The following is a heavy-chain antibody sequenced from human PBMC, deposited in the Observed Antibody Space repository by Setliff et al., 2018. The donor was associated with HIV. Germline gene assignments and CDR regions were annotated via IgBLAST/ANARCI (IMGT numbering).Heavy chain of an antibody. CDR2: INPNSGGT. CDR3: ASDIAVIPAASQVGGFDI. V-gene: IGHV1-2*06. D-gene: IGHD2-2*01. J-gene: IGHJ3*02. Sequence: ASVKVSCKASGYTFTDYYIHWVRQAPGQGLEWMGRINPNSGGTNYAQKFQGRVTITRDTSISTTYMELGRLTSDDTAVYYCASDIAVIPAASQVGGFDIWGQGTMVTVSS. CDR1: GYTFTDYY.